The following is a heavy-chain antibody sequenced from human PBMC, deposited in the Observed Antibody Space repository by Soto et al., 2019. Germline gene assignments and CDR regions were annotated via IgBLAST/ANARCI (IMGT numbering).Heavy chain of an antibody. Sequence: QVLLVQSSAEVKKPGSSVKVSCKASGGTFTSTAFSWVRQAPGQGLEWMGGIIPVLGTPKYAQKFQARLTVTAYASTTTVHMELSSLRSDDTAVYYCASSAGLDHLLNYYGLNVWGQGTTVTVSS. D-gene: IGHD6-13*01. CDR3: ASSAGLDHLLNYYGLNV. J-gene: IGHJ6*02. CDR1: GGTFTSTA. V-gene: IGHV1-69*01. CDR2: IIPVLGTP.